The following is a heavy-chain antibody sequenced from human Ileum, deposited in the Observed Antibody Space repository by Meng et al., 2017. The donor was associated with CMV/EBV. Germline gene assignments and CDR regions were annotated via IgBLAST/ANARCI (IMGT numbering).Heavy chain of an antibody. CDR3: ATRVSDSSGFYYGIFDY. Sequence: QVQLPESGPGLVQPSQTLSLTCTVSGAPISSGDYFWTWVRQPPGKGLEWLGYIYNTGSTSYNPSLESRLTISVDTSKNQFSLKVTPATAADTAVYYCATRVSDSSGFYYGIFDYWGQGTLVTVSS. J-gene: IGHJ4*02. V-gene: IGHV4-30-4*08. CDR1: GAPISSGDYF. CDR2: IYNTGST. D-gene: IGHD3-22*01.